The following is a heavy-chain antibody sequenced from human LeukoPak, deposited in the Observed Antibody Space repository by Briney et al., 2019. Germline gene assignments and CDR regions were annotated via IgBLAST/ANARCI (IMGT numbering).Heavy chain of an antibody. D-gene: IGHD7-27*01. CDR1: GGSISSGDYY. CDR3: ARGTGDGTDSFDY. V-gene: IGHV4-30-4*08. Sequence: PSETLSLTCTVSGGSISSGDYYWSWLRQPPGKGLEWIGYIYYSGSTYYNPSLKSRVTISVDTSKNQFSLKLSSVTAADTAVYYCARGTGDGTDSFDYWGQGTLVTVSS. CDR2: IYYSGST. J-gene: IGHJ4*02.